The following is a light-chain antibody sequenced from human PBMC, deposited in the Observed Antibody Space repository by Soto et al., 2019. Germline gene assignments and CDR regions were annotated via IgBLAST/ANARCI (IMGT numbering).Light chain of an antibody. V-gene: IGKV3-20*01. CDR3: QQYGSSPQT. CDR2: DAS. Sequence: EIVLTQSPGILSLSPGERATLSCRASQSVSSYLAWYQQKPGQAPRLLIYDASNRATGIPARFSGSGSGTDFTLTISRLEPEDFAVYYCQQYGSSPQTFGQGTKVDIK. CDR1: QSVSSY. J-gene: IGKJ1*01.